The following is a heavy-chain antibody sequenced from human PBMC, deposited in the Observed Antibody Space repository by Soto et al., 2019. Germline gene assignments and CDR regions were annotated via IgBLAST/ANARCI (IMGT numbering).Heavy chain of an antibody. V-gene: IGHV4-59*12. CDR3: ARAAAAGALIRFDY. CDR2: IYYSGST. J-gene: IGHJ4*02. Sequence: PSENLSLTCTVSGGSISSYYWSWIRQPPGKGLEWIGYIYYSGSTNYNPSLKSRVTISVDRSKNQFSLKLSSVTAADTAVYYCARAAAAGALIRFDYWGQGTLVTVSS. D-gene: IGHD6-13*01. CDR1: GGSISSYY.